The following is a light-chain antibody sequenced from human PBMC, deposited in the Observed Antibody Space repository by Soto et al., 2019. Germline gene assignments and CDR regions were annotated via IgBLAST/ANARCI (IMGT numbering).Light chain of an antibody. CDR1: QRVSSTY. V-gene: IGKV3-20*01. J-gene: IGKJ5*01. Sequence: GLAKSRRSRCLSQGDRTTLSCRALQRVSSTYLAWYQQRRGHAPRLLIHGASNRATGIPDRFSGSGSGPDLTLTISILEPEDYAMYYCHQYGSSPLITFGQGTRL. CDR3: HQYGSSPLIT. CDR2: GAS.